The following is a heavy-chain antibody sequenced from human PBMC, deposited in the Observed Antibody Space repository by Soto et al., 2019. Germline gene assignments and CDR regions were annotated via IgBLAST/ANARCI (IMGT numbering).Heavy chain of an antibody. CDR2: ILYDGSNK. CDR1: GFTFSSYG. V-gene: IGHV3-30*18. D-gene: IGHD6-19*01. CDR3: AKDMAAVAGPIDC. Sequence: QVQLEESGGGVVQPGRSLRLSCAASGFTFSSYGMHWVRQAPGKGLEWVAVILYDGSNKYYADSVKGRFTISRDNSKNTLYLQMSSLRAEDTAVYYCAKDMAAVAGPIDCWGQGTLVTVSS. J-gene: IGHJ4*02.